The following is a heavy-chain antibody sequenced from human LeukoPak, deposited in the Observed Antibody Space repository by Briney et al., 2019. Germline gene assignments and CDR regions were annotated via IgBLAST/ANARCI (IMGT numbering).Heavy chain of an antibody. D-gene: IGHD5-24*01. CDR3: ARAVGYKGFVDY. Sequence: GGALRLSCAASGFTFSSYNMNWVRQAPGKGGEWVSSISSSSGYIYYADSVMGRVTISRDNAKNSLYLQMNSLRAEDTAVYYCARAVGYKGFVDYWGQGTLVTVSS. CDR1: GFTFSSYN. V-gene: IGHV3-21*01. J-gene: IGHJ4*02. CDR2: ISSSSGYI.